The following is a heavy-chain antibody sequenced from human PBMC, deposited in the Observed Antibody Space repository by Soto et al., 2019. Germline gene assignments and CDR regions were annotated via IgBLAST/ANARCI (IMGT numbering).Heavy chain of an antibody. CDR3: AKSTGWLPSPFDY. CDR2: ISGSGGST. Sequence: PGVSLRLSCAASGFTFSSYAMSWVRQAPGKGLEWVSAISGSGGSTYYADSVKGRFTISRDNSKNTLYLQMNSLRAEDTAVYYCAKSTGWLPSPFDYRGQGTLVTVSS. D-gene: IGHD5-12*01. CDR1: GFTFSSYA. V-gene: IGHV3-23*01. J-gene: IGHJ4*02.